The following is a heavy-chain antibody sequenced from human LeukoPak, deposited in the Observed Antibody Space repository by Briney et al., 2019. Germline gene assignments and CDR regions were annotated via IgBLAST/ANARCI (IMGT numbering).Heavy chain of an antibody. J-gene: IGHJ4*02. Sequence: PSETLSLTCAVSGGSISSGGYSWSWIRQPPGKGLEWIGYIYHSGSTYYNPSLKSRVTISVDRSKNQFSLKLSSVTAADTAVYYCASSNDCGDYGEIDYWGQGTLVTVSS. D-gene: IGHD4-17*01. CDR3: ASSNDCGDYGEIDY. CDR1: GGSISSGGYS. CDR2: IYHSGST. V-gene: IGHV4-30-2*01.